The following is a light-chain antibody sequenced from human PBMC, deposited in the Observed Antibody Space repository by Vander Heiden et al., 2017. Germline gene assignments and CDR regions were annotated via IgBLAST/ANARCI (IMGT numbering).Light chain of an antibody. J-gene: IGKJ4*01. CDR2: AAS. V-gene: IGKV1-39*01. CDR3: LRSDSTPLT. CDR1: KSISSY. Sequence: DIHMTQSPCSPSASVGDRFTITCRASKSISSYLNWYQQKPGKVPKILIYAASSLQSGVPSRFSGSGSGTDFTLTISRLQPEDFATYYCLRSDSTPLTFGGGTKVEIK.